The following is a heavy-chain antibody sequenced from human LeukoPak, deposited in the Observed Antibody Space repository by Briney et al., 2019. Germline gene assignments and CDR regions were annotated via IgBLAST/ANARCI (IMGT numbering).Heavy chain of an antibody. J-gene: IGHJ5*01. D-gene: IGHD1-14*01. CDR2: ISRDGTIT. V-gene: IGHV3-74*01. Sequence: GGSLRLSCAASGVTFSGHSMHWVRQAPGKGLVWVSGISRDGTITDYADAVKGRFTISRDNAKNTLYLQMNSLRVEDTAVYSCARGWYGPDSCGQGTLVTVSS. CDR3: ARGWYGPDS. CDR1: GVTFSGHS.